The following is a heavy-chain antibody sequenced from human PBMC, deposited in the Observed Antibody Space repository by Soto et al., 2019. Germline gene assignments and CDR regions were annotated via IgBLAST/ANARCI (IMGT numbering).Heavy chain of an antibody. CDR1: GGSFSGYY. CDR3: ARVSGRPEGTMVTGYYYGMDV. D-gene: IGHD5-18*01. J-gene: IGHJ6*02. CDR2: INHSGST. V-gene: IGHV4-34*01. Sequence: SETLSLTCAVYGGSFSGYYWSWIRQPPGKGLEWIGEINHSGSTNYNPSLKSRVTISVDTSKNQFSLKLSSVTAADTAVYYCARVSGRPEGTMVTGYYYGMDVWGQGTTVTVSS.